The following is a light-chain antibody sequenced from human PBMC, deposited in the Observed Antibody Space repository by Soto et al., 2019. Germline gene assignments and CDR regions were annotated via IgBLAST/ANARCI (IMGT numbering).Light chain of an antibody. CDR2: EVS. CDR1: SSDVGAYNF. J-gene: IGLJ2*01. CDR3: NSYGGSSNVI. V-gene: IGLV2-8*01. Sequence: QSALTQPPSASGSPGQSVTISCTGTSSDVGAYNFVSWYQQHPGKAPKIIIYEVSKRASGVPDRFSGSKSGNTASLTVSGLQADDEADYSCNSYGGSSNVIFGGGTKVTVL.